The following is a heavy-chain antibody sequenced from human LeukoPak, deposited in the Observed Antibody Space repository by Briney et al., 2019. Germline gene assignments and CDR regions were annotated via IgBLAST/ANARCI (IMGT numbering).Heavy chain of an antibody. CDR1: GGSISSYY. CDR2: IYTSGST. J-gene: IGHJ3*02. D-gene: IGHD1-26*01. Sequence: SETLSLTCTVSGGSISSYYWSWIRQPAGKGLEWIGRIYTSGSTNYNPSLKSRVTISVDTSKNQFSLKLSSVTAADTAVYYCASHGSLKAFDIWGQGTMVTVSS. CDR3: ASHGSLKAFDI. V-gene: IGHV4-4*07.